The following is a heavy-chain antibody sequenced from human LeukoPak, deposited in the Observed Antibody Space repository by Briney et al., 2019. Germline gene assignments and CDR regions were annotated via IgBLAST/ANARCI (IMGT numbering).Heavy chain of an antibody. CDR3: ASTTMVRGALGLDV. D-gene: IGHD3-10*01. CDR2: IYYSGST. CDR1: GGSISSDSYY. Sequence: PSETLSLTCTVSGGSISSDSYYWGWIRQPPGKGLEWIGNIYYSGSTYYNPSLKSRVTISVYTSKNQFSLKLSSVTAADTAVYYCASTTMVRGALGLDVWGKGTTVTISS. V-gene: IGHV4-39*07. J-gene: IGHJ6*04.